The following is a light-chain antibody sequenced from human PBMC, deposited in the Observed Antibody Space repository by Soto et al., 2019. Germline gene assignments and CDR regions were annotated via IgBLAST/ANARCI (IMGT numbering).Light chain of an antibody. CDR1: SSDVGGYNY. Sequence: QSALTQPRSVSGSPGQSMTISCTGTSSDVGGYNYVSWYRQHPGKAPKLMIYDVSKRPSGVPDRFSGSKSGNTASLTISGLQAEDEADYYCCSYAGSYTHYVFGTGTKVTVL. J-gene: IGLJ1*01. CDR3: CSYAGSYTHYV. V-gene: IGLV2-11*01. CDR2: DVS.